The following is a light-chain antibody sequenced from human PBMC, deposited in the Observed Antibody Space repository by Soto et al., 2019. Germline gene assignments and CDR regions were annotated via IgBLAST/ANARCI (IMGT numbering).Light chain of an antibody. Sequence: QTVLTQAASSSGSLGQSVTISCTGTASDVGVYNYVSWYQQHPGKAPKLMIYEVTKRPSGVPDRFSGSKSGNTASLTVSGLQAEDEADYYCSSYAGSSTIYVFGTGTKVTVL. CDR2: EVT. CDR3: SSYAGSSTIYV. J-gene: IGLJ1*01. CDR1: ASDVGVYNY. V-gene: IGLV2-8*01.